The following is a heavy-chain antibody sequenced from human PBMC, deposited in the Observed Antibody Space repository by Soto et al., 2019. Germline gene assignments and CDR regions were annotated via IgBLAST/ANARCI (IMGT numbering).Heavy chain of an antibody. CDR1: GFTFDDYA. V-gene: IGHV3-9*01. J-gene: IGHJ4*02. CDR3: AKAGELLDRRYYFDY. CDR2: ISWNSGSI. Sequence: PGGSLRLSCAASGFTFDDYAMHWVRQAPGKGLEWVSGISWNSGSIGYADSVKGRFTISRDNAKNSLYLQMNSLRAEDTALYYCAKAGELLDRRYYFDYWGQGTLVTVSS. D-gene: IGHD2-15*01.